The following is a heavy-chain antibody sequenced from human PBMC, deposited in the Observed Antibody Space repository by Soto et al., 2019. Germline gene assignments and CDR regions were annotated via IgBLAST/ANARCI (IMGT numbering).Heavy chain of an antibody. CDR2: IYHSGRT. D-gene: IGHD3-9*01. CDR3: ASILRYFDWLSGGGYYYGLDV. J-gene: IGHJ6*02. Sequence: QVQLQESGPGLVKPSQTLSLTCTVSGGSISSDDYYWSWIRQPPGKGLEWIGYIYHSGRTYYNPSRKSRMTISVDTSKNQFSLRLGSVTAADTAVYYCASILRYFDWLSGGGYYYGLDVWGQGATVTVSS. V-gene: IGHV4-30-4*01. CDR1: GGSISSDDYY.